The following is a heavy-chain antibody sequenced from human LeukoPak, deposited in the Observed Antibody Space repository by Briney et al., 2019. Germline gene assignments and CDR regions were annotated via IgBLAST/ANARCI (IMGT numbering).Heavy chain of an antibody. CDR3: ARITARGGSDDAFDV. CDR2: VTDGGYT. J-gene: IGHJ3*01. CDR1: GASLNDYW. D-gene: IGHD2-15*01. Sequence: SETLSLTCAIYGASLNDYWWTWVRQPPGAGLEWIGEVTDGGYTNYKPSLKSRVSIPVDISKSQFSLRLPSVTAADTAMYFCARITARGGSDDAFDVWGQGTMIIVSS. V-gene: IGHV4-34*01.